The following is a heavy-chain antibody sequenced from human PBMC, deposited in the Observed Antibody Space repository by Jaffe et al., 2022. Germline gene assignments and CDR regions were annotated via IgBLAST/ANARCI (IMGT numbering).Heavy chain of an antibody. Sequence: QVQLVQSGAEVKKPGSSVKVSCKASGGTFSSYAISWVRQAPGQGLEWMGGIIPIFGTANYAQKFQGRVTITTDESTSTAYMELSSLRSEDTAVYYCARSPRYDYVWGVTSGWFDPWGQGTLVTVSS. CDR1: GGTFSSYA. CDR3: ARSPRYDYVWGVTSGWFDP. V-gene: IGHV1-69*05. J-gene: IGHJ5*02. CDR2: IIPIFGTA. D-gene: IGHD3-16*01.